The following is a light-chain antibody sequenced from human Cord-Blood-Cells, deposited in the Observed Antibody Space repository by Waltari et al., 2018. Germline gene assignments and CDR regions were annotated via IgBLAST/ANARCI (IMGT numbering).Light chain of an antibody. V-gene: IGKV1-39*01. J-gene: IGKJ5*01. CDR3: QQSYSTPLT. Sequence: DIQMTQSPSSLSASVGDRVTITCRASQSISSYLNWYQQKPGKAPKLLIYAASSLQSGVPSRFSGSGSVTDFTLTISSLQPEDFATYYCQQSYSTPLTFVQGTRLEIK. CDR2: AAS. CDR1: QSISSY.